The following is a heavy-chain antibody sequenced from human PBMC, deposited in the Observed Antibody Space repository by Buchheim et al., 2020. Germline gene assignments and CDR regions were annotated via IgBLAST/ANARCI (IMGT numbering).Heavy chain of an antibody. CDR1: GSSISSGSYY. J-gene: IGHJ4*02. Sequence: QVQLQESGPGLVKPSQTLSLTCTVSGSSISSGSYYWTWIRQPAGKGLEWIGRIYATGSTHYHSSLKSRVSISLDTSKNQFSLTLSSVTAADMAVYYCAASSFLDTAMVFDYWGRGAL. V-gene: IGHV4-61*02. CDR2: IYATGST. CDR3: AASSFLDTAMVFDY. D-gene: IGHD5-18*01.